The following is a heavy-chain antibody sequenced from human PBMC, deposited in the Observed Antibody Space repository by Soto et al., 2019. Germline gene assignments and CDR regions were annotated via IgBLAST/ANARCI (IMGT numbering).Heavy chain of an antibody. V-gene: IGHV1-46*01. Sequence: ASVKVSCKASGYTFTSYYMHWVRQAPGQGLEWMGIINPSGGSTSYAQKFQGRVTMTRDTSTSTVYMELSSLRSEDTAVYYCARAQWGYCSGGSCLVDYWGKGTLVTVS. CDR1: GYTFTSYY. CDR3: ARAQWGYCSGGSCLVDY. J-gene: IGHJ4*01. CDR2: INPSGGST. D-gene: IGHD2-15*01.